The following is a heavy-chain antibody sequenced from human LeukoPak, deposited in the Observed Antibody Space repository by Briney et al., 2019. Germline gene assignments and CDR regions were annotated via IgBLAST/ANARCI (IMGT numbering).Heavy chain of an antibody. CDR3: AEGYASGRSLEY. Sequence: GGSLRLSCAASGFTFSSYWMHWVRQAPGKGLVWVSRINSDGSSTSYADSVKGRFTISRDNAKNTLYLQMNSLRAEDTAVYYCAEGYASGRSLEYWGQGTLVTVSS. CDR2: INSDGSST. J-gene: IGHJ4*02. V-gene: IGHV3-74*01. CDR1: GFTFSSYW. D-gene: IGHD6-19*01.